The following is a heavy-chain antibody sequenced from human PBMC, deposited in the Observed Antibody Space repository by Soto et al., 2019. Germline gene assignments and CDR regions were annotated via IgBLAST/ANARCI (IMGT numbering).Heavy chain of an antibody. CDR1: GYTFTSYY. V-gene: IGHV1-46*01. D-gene: IGHD3-9*01. CDR2: INPSGGST. Sequence: QVQLVQSGAEVKKPGASVKVSCKASGYTFTSYYMHWVRQAPGQGLEWMGIINPSGGSTSYAQKFHGRVTMTRDTPTSTVYMELSSLRSEDTAVYYCARESRGYDILTGYPPFDYWGQGTLVTVSS. J-gene: IGHJ4*02. CDR3: ARESRGYDILTGYPPFDY.